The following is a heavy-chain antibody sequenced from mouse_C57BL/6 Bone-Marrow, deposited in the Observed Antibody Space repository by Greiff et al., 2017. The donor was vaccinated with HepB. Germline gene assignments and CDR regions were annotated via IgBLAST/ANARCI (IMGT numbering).Heavy chain of an antibody. CDR3: TTPDYAMDY. V-gene: IGHV14-4*01. Sequence: EVQLQQSGAELVRPGASVKLSCTASGFNIKDDYMHWVKQRPEQGLEWIGWIDPENGYTEYASKFQGKATITADTSSNTAYLQLSSLTSEDTAVYYCTTPDYAMDYWGQGTSVTVSS. J-gene: IGHJ4*01. CDR2: IDPENGYT. CDR1: GFNIKDDY.